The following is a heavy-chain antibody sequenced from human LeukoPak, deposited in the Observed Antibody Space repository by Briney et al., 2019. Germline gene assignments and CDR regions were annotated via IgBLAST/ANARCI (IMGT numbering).Heavy chain of an antibody. CDR2: IKQDGTKK. J-gene: IGHJ3*02. CDR1: GITFNSDW. D-gene: IGHD1-26*01. V-gene: IGHV3-7*01. Sequence: GGPLRLXCAASGITFNSDWMTWVRQAPGKGLEWVANIKQDGTKKYYVDYVEGRFTISTDNTKNSLYLQMNSLRAEDTAVYYCARDFNPRNSGTYYDAFDIWGQGTMVTVSS. CDR3: ARDFNPRNSGTYYDAFDI.